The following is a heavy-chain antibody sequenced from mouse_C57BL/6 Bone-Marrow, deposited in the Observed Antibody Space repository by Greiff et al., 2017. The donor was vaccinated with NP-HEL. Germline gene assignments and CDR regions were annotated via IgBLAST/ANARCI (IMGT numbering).Heavy chain of an antibody. Sequence: VQLQQSGPELVKPGASVKISCKASGYAFSSSWMNWVKQRPGKGLEWIGRIYPGDGDTNYNGKFKGKATLTADKSSSTAYMQLSSLTSEDSAVYVCAHYDYDLYYFDYWGQGTTLTVSS. D-gene: IGHD2-4*01. J-gene: IGHJ2*01. CDR3: AHYDYDLYYFDY. V-gene: IGHV1-82*01. CDR1: GYAFSSSW. CDR2: IYPGDGDT.